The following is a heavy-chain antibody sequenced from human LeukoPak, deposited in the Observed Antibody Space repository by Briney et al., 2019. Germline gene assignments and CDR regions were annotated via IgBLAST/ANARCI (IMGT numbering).Heavy chain of an antibody. CDR3: ARTTPGIAAADSYFDY. J-gene: IGHJ4*02. CDR2: IGTAGDT. Sequence: GGSLRLSCAASGFTFSSYDMHWVRQATGKGLEWVSAIGTAGDTYYPGSVKGRSTISRENAKNSLYLQMNSLRAGDTAVYYCARTTPGIAAADSYFDYWGQGTLVTVSS. D-gene: IGHD6-13*01. V-gene: IGHV3-13*01. CDR1: GFTFSSYD.